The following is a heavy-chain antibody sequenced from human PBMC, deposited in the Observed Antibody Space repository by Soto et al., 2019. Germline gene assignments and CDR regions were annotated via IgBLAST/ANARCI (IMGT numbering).Heavy chain of an antibody. CDR2: IYYSGST. D-gene: IGHD3-10*01. V-gene: IGHV4-59*08. CDR1: GGSISSYY. CDR3: ARHMVRGLIIDYYYGMDV. Sequence: SETLSLTCTVSGGSISSYYWSWIRQPPGKGLEWIGYIYYSGSTNYNPSLKSRVTISVDTSKNQFSLKLSSVTAADTAVYYCARHMVRGLIIDYYYGMDVWGQGTTVTVSS. J-gene: IGHJ6*02.